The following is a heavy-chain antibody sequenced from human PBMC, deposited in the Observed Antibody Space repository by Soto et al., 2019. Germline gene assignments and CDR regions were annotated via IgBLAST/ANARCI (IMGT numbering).Heavy chain of an antibody. J-gene: IGHJ4*02. Sequence: SETVSLTCTVSGGSISSGGYYWSWIRQHPGKGLEWIGYIYYSGSTYYNPSLKSRVTISVDTSKNQFSLKLSSVTAADTAVYYCARVTFFMGFPDALYDFDYWGQGTLVTV. CDR2: IYYSGST. D-gene: IGHD3-3*01. V-gene: IGHV4-31*03. CDR1: GGSISSGGYY. CDR3: ARVTFFMGFPDALYDFDY.